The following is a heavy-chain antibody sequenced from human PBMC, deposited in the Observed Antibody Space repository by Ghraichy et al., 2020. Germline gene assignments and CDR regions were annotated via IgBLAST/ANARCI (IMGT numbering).Heavy chain of an antibody. CDR2: IYYSGST. V-gene: IGHV4-30-4*07. D-gene: IGHD3-10*01. CDR3: ARDPTYYYGSGSYRAFDI. Sequence: SETLSLTCAVSGGSISSGGYSWSWIRQPPGKGLEWIGYIYYSGSTYYNPSLKSRVTISVDTSKNQFSLKLSSVTAADTAVYYCARDPTYYYGSGSYRAFDIWGQGTMVTVSS. J-gene: IGHJ3*02. CDR1: GGSISSGGYS.